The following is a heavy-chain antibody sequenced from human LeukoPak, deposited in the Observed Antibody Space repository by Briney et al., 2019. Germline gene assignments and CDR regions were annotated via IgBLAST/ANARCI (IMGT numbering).Heavy chain of an antibody. CDR2: TYSDGST. Sequence: PSETLSLTCTVSGGSLIGFYWSWIRQSPRLGLEWIGLTYSDGSTMYNPSLTSRVTISVDTSKNQISLRLTSVTAADTAIYYCARDVVAVPGSDNWFDPWGQGTLVTVSS. CDR1: GGSLIGFY. CDR3: ARDVVAVPGSDNWFDP. J-gene: IGHJ5*02. V-gene: IGHV4-59*01. D-gene: IGHD6-19*01.